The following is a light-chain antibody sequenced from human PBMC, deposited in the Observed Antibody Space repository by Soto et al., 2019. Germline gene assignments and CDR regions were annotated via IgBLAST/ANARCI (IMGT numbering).Light chain of an antibody. CDR2: DAS. V-gene: IGKV3-11*01. Sequence: EIVLTQSPDTRSLSPGERATLSCRASQSVSGYLGWYQQKPGQAPRLLIYDASTRAYGVPARFRGSGSGTNFTLTIASLEPDDFAVYYCQQRSNWPRTFGQGTRWIS. CDR1: QSVSGY. J-gene: IGKJ1*01. CDR3: QQRSNWPRT.